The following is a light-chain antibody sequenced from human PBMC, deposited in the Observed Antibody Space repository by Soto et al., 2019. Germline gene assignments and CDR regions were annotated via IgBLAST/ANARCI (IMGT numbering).Light chain of an antibody. CDR3: QQSYGTPPT. J-gene: IGKJ1*01. V-gene: IGKV1-39*01. CDR2: AAS. CDR1: QSISDS. Sequence: DIQMTQSPSSLSASVSDRVTITCRASQSISDSLNWYQQKPGKAPKLLIYAASSLQSGVPSRFSGSGSGTDFTLTISSLQPEDFATYYCQQSYGTPPTFGQGTKVDI.